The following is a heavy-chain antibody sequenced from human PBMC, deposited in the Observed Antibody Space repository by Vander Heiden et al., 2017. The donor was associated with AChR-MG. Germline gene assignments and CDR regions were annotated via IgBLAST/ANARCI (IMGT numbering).Heavy chain of an antibody. D-gene: IGHD3-10*01. CDR2: ISSSGAAT. Sequence: EVQLLESGGGLVQPGESLRLACAPPGFNNVHNFAIHWFRQAPGRGREWVSLISSSGAATCYADSVKGRFTISRDNSKNTLSLHMNSLRADDTAVYYCAKTFFYGSGTLDFPLFGLDVWGQGTTVTVSS. V-gene: IGHV3-23*01. CDR3: AKTFFYGSGTLDFPLFGLDV. CDR1: GFNNVHNFA. J-gene: IGHJ6*02.